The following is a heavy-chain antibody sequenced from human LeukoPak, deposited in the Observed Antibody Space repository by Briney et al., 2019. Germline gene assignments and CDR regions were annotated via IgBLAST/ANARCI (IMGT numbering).Heavy chain of an antibody. CDR1: GASISSSSYY. CDR2: IYYSGT. J-gene: IGHJ4*02. V-gene: IGHV4-39*07. CDR3: ARDRGTAAAGPDFDY. Sequence: PSETLSLTCTVSGASISSSSYYWGWIRQPPGKGLEWIGTIYYSGTNYNPSLKSRVSISVDTSKNQLSLKLSSVTAADTAVYYCARDRGTAAAGPDFDYWGQGTLVTVSS. D-gene: IGHD6-13*01.